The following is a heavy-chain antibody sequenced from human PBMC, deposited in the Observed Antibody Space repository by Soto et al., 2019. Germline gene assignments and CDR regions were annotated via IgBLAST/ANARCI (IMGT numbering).Heavy chain of an antibody. V-gene: IGHV5-51*01. Sequence: GESLKISCKGSGYSFTSYWIGWVRQMPGKGLEWMGIIYPGDSDTRYSPSFQGQVTISADKSISTAYLQWSSLKASDTAMYYCARSSVVGATTGGMDVWGQGTTVTVSS. CDR3: ARSSVVGATTGGMDV. CDR1: GYSFTSYW. J-gene: IGHJ6*02. CDR2: IYPGDSDT. D-gene: IGHD1-26*01.